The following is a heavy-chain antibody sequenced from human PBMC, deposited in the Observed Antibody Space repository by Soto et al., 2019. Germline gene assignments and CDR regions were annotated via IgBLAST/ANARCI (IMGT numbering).Heavy chain of an antibody. J-gene: IGHJ6*02. CDR1: GGSISRYY. V-gene: IGHV4-59*08. CDR2: IYYSGST. Sequence: SETLSLTCTVSGGSISRYYWSWIRQPPGKGLEWIGYIYYSGSTNYNPSLKSRVTISVDTSKNQFSLKLSSVTAADTAVYYCARLRGSSPYYYDGMDVWGQGTTVT. CDR3: ARLRGSSPYYYDGMDV. D-gene: IGHD1-26*01.